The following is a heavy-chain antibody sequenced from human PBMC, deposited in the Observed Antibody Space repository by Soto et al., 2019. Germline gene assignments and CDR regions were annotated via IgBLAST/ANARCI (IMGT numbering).Heavy chain of an antibody. D-gene: IGHD3-22*01. CDR3: ARQIYDSDTGPNFQYYFDS. CDR1: GYSFACYW. V-gene: IGHV5-10-1*01. J-gene: IGHJ4*02. CDR2: IDPSDSQT. Sequence: GESLKISCNGSGYSFACYWIAWVRQKPWKGLEWMGRIDPSDSQTYYSPSFRGHVTISVAKSITTVFLQWSSLRASDTAMYYCARQIYDSDTGPNFQYYFDSWGQGTPVTVSS.